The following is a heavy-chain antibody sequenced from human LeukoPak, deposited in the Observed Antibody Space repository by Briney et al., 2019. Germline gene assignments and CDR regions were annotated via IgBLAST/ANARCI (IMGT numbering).Heavy chain of an antibody. Sequence: GSLRLSCAASGFTFSSYSMNWVRQAPGKGLEWVSSISSSSSYIYYADSVKGRFTISRDNAKNSLYLQMNSLRAEDTAVYYCARVSGSFRYYYYMDVWGKGTTVTVSS. CDR3: ARVSGSFRYYYYMDV. D-gene: IGHD1-26*01. V-gene: IGHV3-21*01. CDR1: GFTFSSYS. J-gene: IGHJ6*03. CDR2: ISSSSSYI.